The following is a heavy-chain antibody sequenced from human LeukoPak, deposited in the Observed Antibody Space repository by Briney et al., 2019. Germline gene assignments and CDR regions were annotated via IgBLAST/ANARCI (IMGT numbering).Heavy chain of an antibody. CDR3: ARTCSSTSCPTGSPDAFDI. D-gene: IGHD2-2*01. V-gene: IGHV1-69*13. CDR1: GGSFDSHA. CDR2: IIPIFGTA. J-gene: IGHJ3*02. Sequence: ASVKVSCKASGGSFDSHAISWVRQAPGQGLEWMGGIIPIFGTANYAQKFQGRVTITADESTSTAYMELSSLRSDDTAVYYCARTCSSTSCPTGSPDAFDIWGQGTMVTVSS.